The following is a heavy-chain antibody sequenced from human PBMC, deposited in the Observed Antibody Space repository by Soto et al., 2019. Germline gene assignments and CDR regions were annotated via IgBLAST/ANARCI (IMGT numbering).Heavy chain of an antibody. V-gene: IGHV1-69*13. CDR3: ASPLMAGQFPDAFAI. CDR2: IIPIFGTA. Sequence: GASVKVSCKASGGTFSSYAISWVRQAPVQGLEWMGWIIPIFGTANYAQKFQGRVTITADESTSTAYMELSSLRSEDTAVYYCASPLMAGQFPDAFAIWCQGTMVTLSS. J-gene: IGHJ3*02. CDR1: GGTFSSYA.